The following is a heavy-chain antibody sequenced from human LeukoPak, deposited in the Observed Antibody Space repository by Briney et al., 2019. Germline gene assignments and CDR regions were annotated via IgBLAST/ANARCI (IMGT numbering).Heavy chain of an antibody. CDR2: ISSSSSYI. D-gene: IGHD3-22*01. Sequence: GGSLRLSRAASGFTFSSYSMNWVRQAPGKGLEWVSSISSSSSYIYYAGSVKGRFTISRDNAKNSLYLQMSSLRAEDTAVYYCARDLLSYYDSSGYSRAFDTSGEGTMVTVSS. J-gene: IGHJ3*02. CDR1: GFTFSSYS. V-gene: IGHV3-21*01. CDR3: ARDLLSYYDSSGYSRAFDT.